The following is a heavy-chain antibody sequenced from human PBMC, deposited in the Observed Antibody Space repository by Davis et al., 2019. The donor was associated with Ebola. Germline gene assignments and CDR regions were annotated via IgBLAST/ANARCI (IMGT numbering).Heavy chain of an antibody. CDR3: AKGRYQLLLSPGMDV. CDR1: GFTFDDYA. CDR2: ISWNSGSI. D-gene: IGHD2-2*01. J-gene: IGHJ6*02. Sequence: SLKISCAASGFTFDDYAMHWVRQAPGKGLEWVSGISWNSGSIGYAGSVKGRFTISRDNAKNSLYLQMNSLRAEDTALYYCAKGRYQLLLSPGMDVWGQGTTVTVSS. V-gene: IGHV3-9*01.